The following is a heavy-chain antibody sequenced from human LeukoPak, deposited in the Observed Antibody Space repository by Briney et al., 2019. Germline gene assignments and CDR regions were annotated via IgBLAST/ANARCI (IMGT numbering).Heavy chain of an antibody. D-gene: IGHD5-18*01. CDR1: GSTFSAKP. Sequence: GGPLGLSGAAFGSTFSAKPLSWVRKAPGKGLEWVSPISSSSSYIYYADSVKGRFTISRDNAKNSLYLQMNSLRAEDTAVYYCARDIRQLWSNYFDYWGQGTLVTVSS. CDR2: ISSSSSYI. J-gene: IGHJ4*02. CDR3: ARDIRQLWSNYFDY. V-gene: IGHV3-21*01.